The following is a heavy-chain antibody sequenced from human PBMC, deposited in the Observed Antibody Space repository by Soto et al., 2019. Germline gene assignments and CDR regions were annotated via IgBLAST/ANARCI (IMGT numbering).Heavy chain of an antibody. V-gene: IGHV3-30*18. D-gene: IGHD5-18*01. Sequence: QVQLVESGGGVVQPGRSLRLSCAASGFTFSSYGMHWVRQAPGKGLEWVAVISYDGSNKYYADSVKGRFTISRDNSKNTLDLPMNSLRAEDTAVYYCAKDGDSYGSRLFEYWGQGTLVTVSS. CDR1: GFTFSSYG. J-gene: IGHJ4*02. CDR2: ISYDGSNK. CDR3: AKDGDSYGSRLFEY.